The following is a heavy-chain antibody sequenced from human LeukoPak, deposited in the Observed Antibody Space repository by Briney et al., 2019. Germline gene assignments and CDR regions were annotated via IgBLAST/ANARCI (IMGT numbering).Heavy chain of an antibody. D-gene: IGHD1-1*01. V-gene: IGHV3-48*03. CDR3: AKGHSAHGTGFDY. J-gene: IGHJ4*02. Sequence: PGGSLRLSCAASGFTFSNYEINWVRQAPGKGLEWVSYISSSGITMNYADSVKGRFTISRDNFKNTLYLQMNSLRVEDTAVYYCAKGHSAHGTGFDYWGQGTLVIVSS. CDR2: ISSSGITM. CDR1: GFTFSNYE.